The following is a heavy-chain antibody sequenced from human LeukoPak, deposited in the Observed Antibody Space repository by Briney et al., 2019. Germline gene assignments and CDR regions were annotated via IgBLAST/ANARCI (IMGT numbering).Heavy chain of an antibody. Sequence: GASVKVSCKASGYTFTSYGISWVRQAPGQGLEWMGWISAYNGNTNYAQKLQGRVTMTTDTSTSTAYMELRSLRSDDTAVYYCARGTVTTWGYYYYYMDVWGKGTTVTVSS. CDR3: ARGTVTTWGYYYYYMDV. D-gene: IGHD4-17*01. CDR1: GYTFTSYG. V-gene: IGHV1-18*01. CDR2: ISAYNGNT. J-gene: IGHJ6*03.